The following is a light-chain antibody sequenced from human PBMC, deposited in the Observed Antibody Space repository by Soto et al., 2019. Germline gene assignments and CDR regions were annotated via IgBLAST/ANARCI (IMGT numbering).Light chain of an antibody. V-gene: IGKV3-20*01. J-gene: IGKJ5*01. CDR2: GTS. CDR3: QQYGSSPIT. CDR1: QSVSSSF. Sequence: EIVLTQSPGTLSLSPGERATLSCRASQSVSSSFLGWYQQKPGQAPRLLIYGTSSRATGIPDRFSGSGSGTDFTVTISRLEPEDVAVYYCQQYGSSPITLGQGTRLEIK.